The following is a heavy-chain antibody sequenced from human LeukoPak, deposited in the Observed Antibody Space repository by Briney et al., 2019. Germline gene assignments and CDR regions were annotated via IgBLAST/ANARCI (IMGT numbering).Heavy chain of an antibody. CDR2: ISGSGGST. Sequence: GGSLRLSCAASGFTFSSYAMSWVRQAPGKGLEWVSAISGSGGSTYYADSVKGRFTISRDNSKNTLYLQMNSLRAEDTAVYCCANLEGDSSGYIDDYWGQGTLVTVSS. D-gene: IGHD3-22*01. V-gene: IGHV3-23*01. J-gene: IGHJ4*02. CDR1: GFTFSSYA. CDR3: ANLEGDSSGYIDDY.